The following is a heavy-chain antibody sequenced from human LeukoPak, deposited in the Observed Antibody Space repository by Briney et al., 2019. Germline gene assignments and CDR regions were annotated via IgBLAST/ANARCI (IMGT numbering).Heavy chain of an antibody. CDR3: ARDVVGATGYFEH. D-gene: IGHD1-26*01. CDR1: GFTFSSYV. CDR2: IWSDGGNT. V-gene: IGHV3-33*01. Sequence: PGRSLRLSCAASGFTFSSYVMHWVRQAPGKGLEWVAAIWSDGGNTYYADSVKGRFTISRDNSKNTLHLQMSSLRAEDTAVYFCARDVVGATGYFEHWGQGTLDTVSS. J-gene: IGHJ4*02.